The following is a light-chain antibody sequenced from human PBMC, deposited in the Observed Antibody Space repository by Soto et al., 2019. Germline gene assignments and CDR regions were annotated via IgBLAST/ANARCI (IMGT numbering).Light chain of an antibody. J-gene: IGKJ4*01. CDR3: QQFSSYPLT. CDR2: DAS. V-gene: IGKV1-13*02. CDR1: QDISSA. Sequence: AIQLTQSPSSLSASVGDRVTITCRASQDISSALAWYQHKPGKTPKLLIYDASSLESGVPSTFSGSGSGTDFTLTISSLQPEDFATYFCQQFSSYPLTFGGGTKVDIK.